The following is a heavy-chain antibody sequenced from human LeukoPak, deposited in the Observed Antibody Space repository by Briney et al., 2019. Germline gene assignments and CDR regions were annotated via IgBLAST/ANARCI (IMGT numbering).Heavy chain of an antibody. Sequence: SETLSLTCTVSGGSISSSSYYWSWIRQHPGKGLEWIGYIYYSGSTYYNASLKSRVTISVDTSKNQFSLKLSSVTAADTAVYYCAREKRPYGDLANWGQGTLVTVSS. CDR2: IYYSGST. J-gene: IGHJ4*02. CDR1: GGSISSSSYY. D-gene: IGHD4-17*01. CDR3: AREKRPYGDLAN. V-gene: IGHV4-31*03.